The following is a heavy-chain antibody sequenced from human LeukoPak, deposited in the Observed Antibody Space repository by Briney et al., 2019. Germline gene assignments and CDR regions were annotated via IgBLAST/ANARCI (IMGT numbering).Heavy chain of an antibody. CDR2: ITDSSSDI. D-gene: IGHD2-8*01. Sequence: GGSLRLSCAASGFTFSTYNVNWVRQAPGKGLEWVSSITDSSSDIYYADSVKGRFTISRDNAKNSLYLQMNSLRAEDTAVYYCARDSNRYYYYYMDVWGRGTTVTVSS. V-gene: IGHV3-21*01. J-gene: IGHJ6*03. CDR1: GFTFSTYN. CDR3: ARDSNRYYYYYMDV.